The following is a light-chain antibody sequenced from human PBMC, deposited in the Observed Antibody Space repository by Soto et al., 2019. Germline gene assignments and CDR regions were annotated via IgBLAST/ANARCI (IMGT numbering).Light chain of an antibody. CDR3: VLLYGGAWV. CDR1: TGAVTSDYY. CDR2: RTS. Sequence: QAVVTQEPSLTVSPGGTVTLTCALTTGAVTSDYYPNWFQRRPGQALRTLIYRTSNKHSWTPARFSGSLLGGTAALTLSGVQPEDEADYYCVLLYGGAWVFGGGTKLTVL. J-gene: IGLJ3*02. V-gene: IGLV7-43*01.